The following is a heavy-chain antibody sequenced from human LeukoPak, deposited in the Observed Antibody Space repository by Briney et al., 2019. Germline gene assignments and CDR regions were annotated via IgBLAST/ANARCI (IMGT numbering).Heavy chain of an antibody. J-gene: IGHJ4*02. V-gene: IGHV3-7*04. CDR2: IKQDGGEK. CDR3: AGRGDGNLYYFDH. D-gene: IGHD5-24*01. CDR1: GFSYSGYS. Sequence: PGGSLRLSCTASGFSYSGYSMHWVRQAPGKGLEWVANIKQDGGEKYYVDSVKGRFTISRDNAKNSLYLQMNSLRPEDTAVYYCAGRGDGNLYYFDHWGQGNLVTASS.